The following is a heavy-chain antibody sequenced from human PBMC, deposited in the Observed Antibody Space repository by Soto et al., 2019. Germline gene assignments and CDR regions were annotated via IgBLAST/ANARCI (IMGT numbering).Heavy chain of an antibody. J-gene: IGHJ4*02. D-gene: IGHD3-10*01. CDR3: AKGAITMVRGVIGPYFDY. V-gene: IGHV3-9*01. Sequence: EVQLVESGGGLVQPGRSLRLSCAASGFTFDDYAMHWVRQAPGKGLEWVSGISWNSGSIGYADSVKGRFTISRDNAKNSLYLQMNSLRAEDTALYYCAKGAITMVRGVIGPYFDYWGQGTLVTVSS. CDR2: ISWNSGSI. CDR1: GFTFDDYA.